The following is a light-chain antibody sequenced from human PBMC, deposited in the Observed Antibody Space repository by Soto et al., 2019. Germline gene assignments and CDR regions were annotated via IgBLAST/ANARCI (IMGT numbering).Light chain of an antibody. CDR3: QQYNSYPWT. CDR1: QSISSW. J-gene: IGKJ1*01. Sequence: DIQMTQSPSTLSASVGDRVTITCRASQSISSWLAWYQQKPGKAPKLLIYKASSLESGVPSRLSDSGSGTEFTLTISSLQHDDFATYYCQQYNSYPWTFGQGTKVEIK. V-gene: IGKV1-5*03. CDR2: KAS.